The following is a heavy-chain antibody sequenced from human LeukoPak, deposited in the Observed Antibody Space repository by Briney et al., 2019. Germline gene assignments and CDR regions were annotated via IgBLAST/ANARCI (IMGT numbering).Heavy chain of an antibody. CDR1: GYTLTELS. D-gene: IGHD2-2*01. Sequence: GASVKVSCKVSGYTLTELSMHWVRQAPGKGLEWMGGFDPEDGETIYAQKFQGRVTMTKDTSTDTAYMELSSLRSEDTAVYYCATDRGVVVPAAHPPFQHWGQGTLVTVSS. CDR3: ATDRGVVVPAAHPPFQH. J-gene: IGHJ1*01. V-gene: IGHV1-24*01. CDR2: FDPEDGET.